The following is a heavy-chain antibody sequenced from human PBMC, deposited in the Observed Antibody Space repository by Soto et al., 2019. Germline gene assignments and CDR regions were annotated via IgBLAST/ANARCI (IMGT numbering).Heavy chain of an antibody. V-gene: IGHV3-74*01. Sequence: GGSLRLSCAASGFTFSSYWMHWVRQAPGKGLVWVSRINSDGSSTSYADSVKGRFTISRDNAKNTLYLQMNSLRAEDTAVYYCARARYSYYFDYWGQGTLVTVSS. J-gene: IGHJ4*02. D-gene: IGHD2-15*01. CDR1: GFTFSSYW. CDR3: ARARYSYYFDY. CDR2: INSDGSST.